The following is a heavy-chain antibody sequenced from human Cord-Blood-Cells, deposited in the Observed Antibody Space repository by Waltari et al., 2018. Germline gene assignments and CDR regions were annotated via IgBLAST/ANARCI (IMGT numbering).Heavy chain of an antibody. CDR1: GRYFSGYF. J-gene: IGHJ4*02. CDR3: ARRGDGDYRYYFDY. D-gene: IGHD4-17*01. CDR2: INHSGST. Sequence: QLQLQQWGAGLLKPSVTLSLTRAVYGRYFSGYFWSWILLPPGKGLEWIGEINHSGSTNYNPSLKSRVTISVDTSKNQFSLKLSSVTAADTAVYYCARRGDGDYRYYFDYWGQGTLVTVSS. V-gene: IGHV4-34*01.